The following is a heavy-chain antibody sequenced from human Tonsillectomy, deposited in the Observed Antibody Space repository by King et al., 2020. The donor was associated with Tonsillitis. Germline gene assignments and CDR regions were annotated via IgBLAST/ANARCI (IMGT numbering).Heavy chain of an antibody. D-gene: IGHD3-10*01. J-gene: IGHJ3*02. V-gene: IGHV4-39*01. Sequence: QLQESGPGLVKPSETLSLTCTVSGGSISSSSYYWGWIRQPPGKGLEWIGSIYYSGSTYYNPSLKSRVTISVDTSKNQFSLRLSSVTAADTAVDYCARQGGSGGAFDIWGQGTMVTVSS. CDR1: GGSISSSSYY. CDR2: IYYSGST. CDR3: ARQGGSGGAFDI.